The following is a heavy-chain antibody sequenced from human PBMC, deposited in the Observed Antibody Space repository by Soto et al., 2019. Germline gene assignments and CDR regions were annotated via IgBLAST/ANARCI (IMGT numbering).Heavy chain of an antibody. Sequence: QVQLQESGPGLVKPSGTLSLTCAVSGDSISNSRWWTWVRQPPGKGLEWIGDIFHSGDTNYNPSLTSRVFISVDKSQNQFSLKVSSVTAADTAVYYCAYSTGWYRHDVWGQGTWVTVSS. CDR1: GDSISNSRW. CDR2: IFHSGDT. CDR3: AYSTGWYRHDV. D-gene: IGHD6-19*01. J-gene: IGHJ3*01. V-gene: IGHV4-4*02.